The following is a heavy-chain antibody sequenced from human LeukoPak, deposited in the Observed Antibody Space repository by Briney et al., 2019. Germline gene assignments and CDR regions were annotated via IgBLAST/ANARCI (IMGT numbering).Heavy chain of an antibody. CDR3: ARESDWYSSGPYYFDY. J-gene: IGHJ4*02. D-gene: IGHD6-19*01. Sequence: SETLSLTCTVSGGSISSSSYYWGWIRQPPGKGLEWIGEINHSGSTNYNPSLKSRVTISVDTSKNQFSLKLSSVTAADTAVYYCARESDWYSSGPYYFDYWGQGTLVTVSS. CDR1: GGSISSSSYY. CDR2: INHSGST. V-gene: IGHV4-39*07.